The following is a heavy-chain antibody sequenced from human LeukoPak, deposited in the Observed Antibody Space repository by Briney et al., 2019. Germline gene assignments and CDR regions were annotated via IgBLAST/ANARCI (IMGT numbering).Heavy chain of an antibody. V-gene: IGHV3-23*01. CDR2: ISGSGGST. Sequence: GGSLRLSCAASGFTFSSYAMSWVRQAPGKGLEWVSAISGSGGSTYYADSVKGRFTISRDNSKNTLYLQMNSLRAEDTAVYYCAKDRSCSSTSCYAYYYYYYGMDAWGQGTTVTVSS. D-gene: IGHD2-2*01. CDR1: GFTFSSYA. CDR3: AKDRSCSSTSCYAYYYYYYGMDA. J-gene: IGHJ6*02.